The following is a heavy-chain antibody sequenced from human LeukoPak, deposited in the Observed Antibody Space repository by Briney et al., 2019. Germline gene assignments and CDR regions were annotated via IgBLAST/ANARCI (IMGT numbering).Heavy chain of an antibody. D-gene: IGHD3-10*01. Sequence: SETLSLTCAVYGGSFSGYYWSWIRQPPGKGLEWIGEINHSGSTNYNPSLKSRVTISVDTSKNQFSLKLSSVTAADTAVYYCARRGSGALPWFGETGGAFDIWGQGTMVTVSS. CDR3: ARRGSGALPWFGETGGAFDI. V-gene: IGHV4-34*01. CDR2: INHSGST. J-gene: IGHJ3*02. CDR1: GGSFSGYY.